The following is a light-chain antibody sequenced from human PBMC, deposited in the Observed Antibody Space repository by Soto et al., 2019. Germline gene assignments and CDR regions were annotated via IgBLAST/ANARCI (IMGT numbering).Light chain of an antibody. Sequence: QSALTQPASVSGSPGQSITISCTGTSSDVGGYNYVSWYQQHPGKAHKLMIYEVSNRPSGVSNRFSGSKSGNAASLTISGLQAEDEADYYCGSYTSSSTLVFGTGTKLTVL. V-gene: IGLV2-14*01. J-gene: IGLJ1*01. CDR3: GSYTSSSTLV. CDR1: SSDVGGYNY. CDR2: EVS.